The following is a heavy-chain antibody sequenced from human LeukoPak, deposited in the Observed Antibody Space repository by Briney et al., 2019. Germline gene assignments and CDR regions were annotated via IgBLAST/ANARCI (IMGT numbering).Heavy chain of an antibody. CDR3: TTAPRTLTDYYYYGMDV. V-gene: IGHV3-15*01. CDR2: IKSKTDGGTT. D-gene: IGHD1-1*01. J-gene: IGHJ6*04. CDR1: GVTFSNAW. Sequence: PGGSLRLSCAASGVTFSNAWMSWVRQAPGKGLEWVGRIKSKTDGGTTDYAAPVKGRFTISRDDSKNTLYLQMNSLKTEDTAVYYCTTAPRTLTDYYYYGMDVWGKATTVTVSS.